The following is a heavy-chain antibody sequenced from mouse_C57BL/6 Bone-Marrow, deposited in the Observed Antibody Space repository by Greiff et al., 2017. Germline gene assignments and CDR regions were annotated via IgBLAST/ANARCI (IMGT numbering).Heavy chain of an antibody. CDR2: ISYDGSN. Sequence: EVQLQQSGPGLVKPSQSLSLTCSVTGYSITGGYYWNWIRQFPGNKLEWMGYISYDGSNNYNPSLKNRISITRDTSKNQFFLKLNSVTTEDTATYDCARETTVVDYAMDYWGQGTLVTVSS. CDR3: ARETTVVDYAMDY. D-gene: IGHD1-1*01. J-gene: IGHJ4*01. CDR1: GYSITGGYY. V-gene: IGHV3-6*01.